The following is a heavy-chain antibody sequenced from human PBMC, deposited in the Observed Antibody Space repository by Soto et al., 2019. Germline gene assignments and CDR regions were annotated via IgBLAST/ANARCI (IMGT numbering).Heavy chain of an antibody. V-gene: IGHV4-34*01. CDR1: GGFVTSGSYY. CDR3: ARVERGTATTVVDAFDI. J-gene: IGHJ3*02. CDR2: MSHSGGT. D-gene: IGHD1-1*01. Sequence: QVQLQQWGAGLLKPSETLSLTCAVYGGFVTSGSYYWSWIRQPPGKGLEWIGEMSHSGGTHFNPSLQSRVTITVDTSTKHYTPKMVSVTAAATTLYYCARVERGTATTVVDAFDIWGPGTMVTVSS.